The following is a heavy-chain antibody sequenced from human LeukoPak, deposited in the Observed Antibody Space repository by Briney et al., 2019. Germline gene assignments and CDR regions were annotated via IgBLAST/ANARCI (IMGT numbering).Heavy chain of an antibody. V-gene: IGHV4-39*01. CDR1: GGSISSSSYY. CDR2: IYYSGST. Sequence: SETLSLTCTVSGGSISSSSYYWGWIRQPPGKGLEWIGSIYYSGSTYYNPSLKSRVTISVDTSKNQFSLKLSSVTAADTAVYYCARHRGWFGELYEGWFDPWGQGTLVTVSS. D-gene: IGHD3-10*01. CDR3: ARHRGWFGELYEGWFDP. J-gene: IGHJ5*02.